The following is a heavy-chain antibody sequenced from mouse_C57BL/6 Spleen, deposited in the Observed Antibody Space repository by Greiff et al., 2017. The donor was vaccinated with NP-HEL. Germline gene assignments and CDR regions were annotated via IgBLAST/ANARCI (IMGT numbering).Heavy chain of an antibody. CDR1: GFNIKDYY. D-gene: IGHD1-1*01. J-gene: IGHJ3*01. CDR2: IDPEDGET. Sequence: EVQLQQSGAELVKPGASVKLSCTASGFNIKDYYMHWVKQRTKQGLEWIGRIDPEDGETKYAPKFQGKATITADTSSNTAYLQLSSLTSEDTAVYYWARCDYYGSSSFAYWGQGTLVTVSA. CDR3: ARCDYYGSSSFAY. V-gene: IGHV14-2*01.